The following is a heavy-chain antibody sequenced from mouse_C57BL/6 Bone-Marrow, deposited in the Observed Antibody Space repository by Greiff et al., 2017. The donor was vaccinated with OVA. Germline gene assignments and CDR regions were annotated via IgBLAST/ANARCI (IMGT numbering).Heavy chain of an antibody. CDR3: TKELFDY. CDR2: IDTETGGN. V-gene: IGHV1-15*01. Sequence: VQLQQSGAELVRPGASVTLSCKASGYTFTDYEMHWVKQTPVHGLAWIGAIDTETGGNAYNQKFKGKAILTADKSSSTAYMELRSLTSEDSAVYYCTKELFDYWGQGTTLTVSS. CDR1: GYTFTDYE. J-gene: IGHJ2*01.